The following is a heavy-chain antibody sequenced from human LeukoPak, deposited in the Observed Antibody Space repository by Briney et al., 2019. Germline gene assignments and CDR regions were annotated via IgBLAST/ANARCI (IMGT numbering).Heavy chain of an antibody. D-gene: IGHD3-3*01. Sequence: SETLSLTCTVSGCSISSYYWSWIRQPPGKGLEWIGIIYNGGTTNYTPSLKGRVTISLDRSKNKFSLKLSFVTAADTAVYYCARESLGSYNRVVIVARGHDAFDIWGQGTIVTVSS. CDR2: IYNGGTT. V-gene: IGHV4-59*12. CDR1: GCSISSYY. CDR3: ARESLGSYNRVVIVARGHDAFDI. J-gene: IGHJ3*02.